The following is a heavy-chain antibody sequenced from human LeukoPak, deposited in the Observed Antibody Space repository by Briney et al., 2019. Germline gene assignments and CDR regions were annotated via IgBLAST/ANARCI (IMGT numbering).Heavy chain of an antibody. J-gene: IGHJ4*02. CDR3: ARRPAVQIQLSYDF. Sequence: SETLSLTCAVSGGSFSGYYWSWIRQPPGKGLEWIGEINHSGSTNYNPSLKSRVTISVDTSKNQFSLKLSSVTAADTAVYYCARRPAVQIQLSYDFWGQGTLVTVSS. CDR2: INHSGST. D-gene: IGHD5-18*01. V-gene: IGHV4-34*01. CDR1: GGSFSGYY.